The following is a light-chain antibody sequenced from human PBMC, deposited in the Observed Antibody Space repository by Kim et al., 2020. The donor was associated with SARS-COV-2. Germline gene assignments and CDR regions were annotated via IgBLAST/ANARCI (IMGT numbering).Light chain of an antibody. CDR3: KQSYRTPVP. V-gene: IGKV1-39*01. Sequence: DIEMTQSPSSLSASVGDRVTITCRASQYISNHLNWYQHKPGRGPELLIYTATSLQSGVPSRFSGGGSGTDFTLTISSLQPEDFATYYCKQSYRTPVPSGQGTKLEIK. CDR1: QYISNH. J-gene: IGKJ2*01. CDR2: TAT.